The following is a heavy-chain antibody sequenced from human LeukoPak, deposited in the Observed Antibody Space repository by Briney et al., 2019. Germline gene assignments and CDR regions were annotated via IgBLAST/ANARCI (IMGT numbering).Heavy chain of an antibody. J-gene: IGHJ4*02. CDR2: IYYSGST. V-gene: IGHV4-39*01. CDR1: GGSISSSSYY. Sequence: SETLSLTCTVSGGSISSSSYYWGWTRQPPGKGLEWIGSIYYSGSTYYNPSLKSRVTISVDTSKNQFSLKLSSVTAADTAVYYCARSLGATTFPYFDYWGQGTLVTVSS. CDR3: ARSLGATTFPYFDY. D-gene: IGHD1-26*01.